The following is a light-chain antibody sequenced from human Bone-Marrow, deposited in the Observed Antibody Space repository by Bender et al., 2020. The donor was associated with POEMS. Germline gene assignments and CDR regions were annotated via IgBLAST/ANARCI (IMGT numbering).Light chain of an antibody. J-gene: IGLJ3*02. Sequence: SKRPSGVPDRFSGSMSGTSASLTISGLQAEDEAYYHCCSYASSTWVFGGGTKLTVL. V-gene: IGLV2-23*01. CDR2: S. CDR3: CSYASSTWV.